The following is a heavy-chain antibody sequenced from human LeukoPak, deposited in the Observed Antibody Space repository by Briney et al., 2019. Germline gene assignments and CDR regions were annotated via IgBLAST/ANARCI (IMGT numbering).Heavy chain of an antibody. CDR2: IYYSGST. D-gene: IGHD6-13*01. V-gene: IGHV4-59*01. J-gene: IGHJ4*02. CDR1: GGSISSYY. CDR3: ARDLAAAGSQYFDY. Sequence: SETLSLTCTVSGGSISSYYWSWIRQPPGKGLEWIGYIYYSGSTNYNPSLKSRVTISVDTSKNQFSLKLSSVTAADTAVYYCARDLAAAGSQYFDYWGQGTLVTVSS.